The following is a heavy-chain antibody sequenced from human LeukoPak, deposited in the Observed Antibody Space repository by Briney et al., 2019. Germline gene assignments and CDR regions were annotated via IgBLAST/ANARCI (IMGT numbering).Heavy chain of an antibody. J-gene: IGHJ4*02. CDR2: TYTSGST. D-gene: IGHD6-6*01. CDR1: GGSISSGSYY. CDR3: ARARTPGYSSSDGYFDY. Sequence: KPSETLSLTCTVSGGSISSGSYYWSWIRQPAGKGLERIGRTYTSGSTNYNPSLKSRVTISVDTSKNQFSLKLSSVTAADTAVYYCARARTPGYSSSDGYFDYWGQGTLVTVSS. V-gene: IGHV4-61*02.